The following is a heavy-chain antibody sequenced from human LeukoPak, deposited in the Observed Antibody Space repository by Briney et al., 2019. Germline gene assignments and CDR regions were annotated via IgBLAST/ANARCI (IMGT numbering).Heavy chain of an antibody. CDR1: GFTFSSYG. CDR3: AKSVVPAAIGVDY. Sequence: GGSLRLSCAASGFTFSSYGMHWVRQAPGKGLEWVAFIRYDGSNKYYADSVKGRFTISGDSSKNTLYLQMNSLRAEDTAVYYCAKSVVPAAIGVDYWGQGTLVTVSS. J-gene: IGHJ4*02. D-gene: IGHD2-2*01. V-gene: IGHV3-30*02. CDR2: IRYDGSNK.